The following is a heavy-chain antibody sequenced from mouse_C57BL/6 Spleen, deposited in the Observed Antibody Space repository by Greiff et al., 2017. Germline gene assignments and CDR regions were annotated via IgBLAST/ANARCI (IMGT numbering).Heavy chain of an antibody. V-gene: IGHV1-53*01. CDR1: GYTFTSYW. Sequence: QVQLQQPGTELVKPGASVKLSCKASGYTFTSYWMHWVKQRPGQGLEWIGNINPSNGGTNYNEKFKSKATLTVDKSSSTAYMQLSSLTSEDSAVYYCARSSYYYGSSYLYAMDYWGQGTSVTVSS. D-gene: IGHD1-1*01. CDR2: INPSNGGT. J-gene: IGHJ4*01. CDR3: ARSSYYYGSSYLYAMDY.